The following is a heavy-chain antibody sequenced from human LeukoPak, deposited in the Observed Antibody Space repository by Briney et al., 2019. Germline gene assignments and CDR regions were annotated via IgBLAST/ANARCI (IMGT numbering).Heavy chain of an antibody. V-gene: IGHV4-38-2*02. CDR2: FYHRGRT. CDR1: VYSTTIANY. CDR3: ARDSHNYYDGSGYYYHFDY. J-gene: IGHJ4*02. Sequence: SETPSLTPTLSVYSTTIANYWGWFPKPPGKGRKWIEKFYHRGRTYYNPSLKSRVTISVDTSKNQFSLNLSSVTAADTAVYYCARDSHNYYDGSGYYYHFDYWGQGTLVTVSS. D-gene: IGHD3-22*01.